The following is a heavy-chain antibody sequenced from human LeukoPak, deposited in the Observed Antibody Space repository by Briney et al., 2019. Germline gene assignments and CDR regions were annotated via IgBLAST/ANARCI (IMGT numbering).Heavy chain of an antibody. V-gene: IGHV3-33*06. Sequence: PGGSLRLSCAASGFTFSSYGMHWVRQAPGKGLEWVGVIWYDGSNKYYADSVKGRFTISRDNSKNTLYLQMNSLRAEDTAVYYCSKGGPWATVTRTPFDIWGQGTMVTVSS. J-gene: IGHJ3*02. D-gene: IGHD4-17*01. CDR3: SKGGPWATVTRTPFDI. CDR1: GFTFSSYG. CDR2: IWYDGSNK.